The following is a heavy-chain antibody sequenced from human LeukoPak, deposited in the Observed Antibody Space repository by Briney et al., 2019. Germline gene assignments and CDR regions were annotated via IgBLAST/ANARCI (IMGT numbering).Heavy chain of an antibody. CDR1: GFTCSSYE. D-gene: IGHD6-13*01. V-gene: IGHV3-48*03. J-gene: IGHJ4*02. CDR3: ASARPSDYSSSWYSFDY. CDR2: ISSSGRTI. Sequence: GGSLRLSCAVSGFTCSSYEMNWVRQAPGKGLEWVSYISSSGRTIYYADSVKGRFTISRDNAKNSLDLQMNSLRAEDTAVYYCASARPSDYSSSWYSFDYWGQGTLVTVSS.